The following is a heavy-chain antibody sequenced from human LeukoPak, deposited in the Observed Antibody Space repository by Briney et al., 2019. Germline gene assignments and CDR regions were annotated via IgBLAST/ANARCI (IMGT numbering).Heavy chain of an antibody. V-gene: IGHV4-59*01. D-gene: IGHD6-13*01. CDR2: FYYSGST. CDR3: ARPYSSSAYAFDI. Sequence: SETLSLTCTVSGGSISSYYWSWIRQPPGKGLEWIGYFYYSGSTNYNPSLKSRVTISMDTSKNQFSLKLSSVTAADTAVYYCARPYSSSAYAFDIWGQGTMVTVSS. CDR1: GGSISSYY. J-gene: IGHJ3*02.